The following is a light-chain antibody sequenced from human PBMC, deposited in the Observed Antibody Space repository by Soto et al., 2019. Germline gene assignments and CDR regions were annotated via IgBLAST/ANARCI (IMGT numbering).Light chain of an antibody. Sequence: DIQMTQSPSSLSASVGDRVTITCRASQGISNNLAWYQQKPGKVPKLLIYAASTLQSGVPSRFSGSGSGTDFTLTISSLQPEDVASYYCQKYNSVPITFGQGTRLEIK. CDR2: AAS. J-gene: IGKJ5*01. CDR1: QGISNN. CDR3: QKYNSVPIT. V-gene: IGKV1-27*01.